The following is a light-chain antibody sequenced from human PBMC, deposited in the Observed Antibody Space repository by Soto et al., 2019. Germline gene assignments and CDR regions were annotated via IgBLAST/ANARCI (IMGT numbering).Light chain of an antibody. Sequence: QSVLTQPPSASGTPGQRVTISCTGSSSNIGTGYDVHWYQQLPGTAPKLLIYDNSNRPSGVPDRFSGSKSGTSASLAITGLQAEDEADYYCQSYDSSLSAVVFGGGTKLTVL. V-gene: IGLV1-40*01. CDR3: QSYDSSLSAVV. CDR1: SSNIGTGYD. J-gene: IGLJ2*01. CDR2: DNS.